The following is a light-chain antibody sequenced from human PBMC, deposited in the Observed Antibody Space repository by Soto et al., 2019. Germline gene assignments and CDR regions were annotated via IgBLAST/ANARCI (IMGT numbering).Light chain of an antibody. CDR1: QSVSII. CDR3: QQYNNWPRT. CDR2: GAT. J-gene: IGKJ1*01. V-gene: IGKV3-15*01. Sequence: EIVMTQSPATLSVSPGERATLSCRASQSVSIILAWYQQKHGQAPRLLIHGATTRTTGIQARCSGAGSGTEFTLTISSLQSEDVAVYYCQQYNNWPRTFGQGTKVEIK.